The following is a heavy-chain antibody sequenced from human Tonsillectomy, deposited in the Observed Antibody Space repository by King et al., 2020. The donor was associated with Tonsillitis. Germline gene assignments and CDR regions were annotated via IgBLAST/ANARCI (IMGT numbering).Heavy chain of an antibody. D-gene: IGHD1-26*01. J-gene: IGHJ3*02. CDR2: IYAGDSDT. CDR3: ASRSGSFSDDAFDI. V-gene: IGHV5-51*01. CDR1: VYRFTNLW. Sequence: DGQLVQSGAEVKKPGESLKISCKGSVYRFTNLWIGWVRQMPGKGLEWMGIIYAGDSDTRYSPSFQGQVTISADKSISTAYLHWSSLKASDTAIYYCASRSGSFSDDAFDIWGQGTMVTVSS.